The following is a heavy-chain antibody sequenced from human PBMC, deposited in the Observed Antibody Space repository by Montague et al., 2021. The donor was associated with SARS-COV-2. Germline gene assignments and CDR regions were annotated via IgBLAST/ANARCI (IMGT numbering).Heavy chain of an antibody. Sequence: SETLSLTCTVSGGSLFSSSYYWGWIRQPPGKGLDWFGGVFYNGNTNSNPPLRGRVTLSLDTSENQISLNLDSVTAADPAVYYGVGPGGSESHWFDRWGQGTLVTVSS. J-gene: IGHJ5*02. CDR2: VFYNGNT. CDR3: VGPGGSESHWFDR. D-gene: IGHD3-10*01. V-gene: IGHV4-39*01. CDR1: GGSLFSSSYY.